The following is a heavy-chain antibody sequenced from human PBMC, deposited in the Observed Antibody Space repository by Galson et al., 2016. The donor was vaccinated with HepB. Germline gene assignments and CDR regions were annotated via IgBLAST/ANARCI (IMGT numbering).Heavy chain of an antibody. D-gene: IGHD2/OR15-2a*01. CDR1: GFTFNKYG. CDR3: AKRHEYCPPVGCSVDY. CDR2: DSVHGGRN. V-gene: IGHV3-30*18. J-gene: IGHJ4*02. Sequence: SLRLSCAASGFTFNKYGMHWVRQAPGKGLEWVAADSVHGGRNWYADSVKGRFTISRDNPNNMLFLQMSSLRADDTAVYYCAKRHEYCPPVGCSVDYWGQGTLVSVSS.